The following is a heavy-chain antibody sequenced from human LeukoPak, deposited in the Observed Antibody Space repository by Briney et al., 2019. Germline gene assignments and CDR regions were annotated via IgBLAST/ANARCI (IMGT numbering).Heavy chain of an antibody. D-gene: IGHD6-13*01. J-gene: IGHJ5*02. V-gene: IGHV3-30*04. Sequence: GRSLRLSCAASGFTFSSYAMHWVRQAPGKGLEWVPVISYDGSNKYYADSVKGRFTISRDNSKNTLYLQMNSLRAEDTAVYYCARDWAAGSNWFDPWGQGTLVTVSS. CDR2: ISYDGSNK. CDR3: ARDWAAGSNWFDP. CDR1: GFTFSSYA.